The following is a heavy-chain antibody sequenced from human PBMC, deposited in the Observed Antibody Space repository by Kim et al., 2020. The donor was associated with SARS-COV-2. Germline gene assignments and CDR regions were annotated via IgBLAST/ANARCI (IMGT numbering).Heavy chain of an antibody. Sequence: GGSLRLSCAASGFTFSSYGMHWVRQAPGKGLEWVAVIWYDGSNKYYADSVKGRFTISRDNSKNTLYLQTNSLRAEDTAVYYCARSGVVVTVPWFEPWGQGTLVTVSS. J-gene: IGHJ5*02. CDR2: IWYDGSNK. D-gene: IGHD2-21*02. CDR1: GFTFSSYG. V-gene: IGHV3-33*01. CDR3: ARSGVVVTVPWFEP.